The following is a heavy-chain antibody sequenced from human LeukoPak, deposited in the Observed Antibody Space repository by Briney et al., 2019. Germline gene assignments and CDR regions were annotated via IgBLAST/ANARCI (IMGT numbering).Heavy chain of an antibody. CDR3: AKDRAYYDFWSGYYTGATGFDY. D-gene: IGHD3-3*01. V-gene: IGHV3-23*01. Sequence: GASLGLSCAASGFTFSSYAMSWVRQAPGKGLEWVSAISGSGGSTYYADSVKGRFTISRDNSKNTLYLQMNSLRAEDTAVYYCAKDRAYYDFWSGYYTGATGFDYWGQGTLVTVSS. CDR2: ISGSGGST. CDR1: GFTFSSYA. J-gene: IGHJ4*02.